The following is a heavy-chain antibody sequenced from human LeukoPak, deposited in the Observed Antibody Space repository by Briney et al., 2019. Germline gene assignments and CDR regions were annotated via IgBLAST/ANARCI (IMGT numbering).Heavy chain of an antibody. J-gene: IGHJ3*02. CDR1: GGTFSSYA. V-gene: IGHV1-69*04. D-gene: IGHD3-22*01. Sequence: GASVKVSCKASGGTFSSYAISWVRQAPGQGLEWMGRIIPILGIANYAQKFQGRVTITADKSTSTAYMELSSLRSEDTAVYYCASRKKVVVTDDAFDIWGQGTMVTVSS. CDR3: ASRKKVVVTDDAFDI. CDR2: IIPILGIA.